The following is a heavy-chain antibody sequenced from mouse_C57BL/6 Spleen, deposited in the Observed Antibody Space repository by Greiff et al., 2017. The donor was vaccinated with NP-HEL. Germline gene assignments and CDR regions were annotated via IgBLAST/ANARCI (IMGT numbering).Heavy chain of an antibody. J-gene: IGHJ2*01. CDR1: GYTFTSYW. Sequence: QVQLQQPGAELVRPGSSVKLSCKASGYTFTSYWMDWVKQRPGQGLEWIGNIYPSDSETHYNQKFKDKATLTVDKSSSTAYMQLSSLTSEDSAVYYCARWDYGSSHYFDYWGQGTTLTVSS. V-gene: IGHV1-61*01. CDR3: ARWDYGSSHYFDY. D-gene: IGHD1-1*01. CDR2: IYPSDSET.